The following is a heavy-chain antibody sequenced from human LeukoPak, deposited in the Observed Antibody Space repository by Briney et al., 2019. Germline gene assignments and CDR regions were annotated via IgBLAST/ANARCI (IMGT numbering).Heavy chain of an antibody. V-gene: IGHV1-2*02. CDR2: INPNSGGT. CDR1: RYTFSSYY. CDR3: ARSTTVTTAGHDY. Sequence: GASVKVSCKASRYTFSSYYVHWVRQAPGQGLEWMGWINPNSGGTNYAQKFQGRVTMTRDTSISTAYMELSRLRSDDTAVYYCARSTTVTTAGHDYWGQGTLVTVSS. D-gene: IGHD4-17*01. J-gene: IGHJ4*02.